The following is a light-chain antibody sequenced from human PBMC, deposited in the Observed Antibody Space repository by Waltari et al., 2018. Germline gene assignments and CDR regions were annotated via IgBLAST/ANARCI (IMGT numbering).Light chain of an antibody. CDR2: DAS. V-gene: IGKV1-13*02. J-gene: IGKJ5*01. CDR1: QGISSA. Sequence: AIQLTQSPSSLSASVGDRVTITCRASQGISSALAWYQQKTGKAPNVLIYDASSLESGVPSRFRGSGSGTYFTLTISSLQPEDFATYYCQQFNSFPITFGLGTRLDIK. CDR3: QQFNSFPIT.